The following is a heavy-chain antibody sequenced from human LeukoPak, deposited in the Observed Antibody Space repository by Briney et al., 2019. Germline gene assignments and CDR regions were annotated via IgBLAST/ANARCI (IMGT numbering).Heavy chain of an antibody. CDR2: IYPGDSDT. Sequence: GESLKISCKGPGYSFTSYWIGWVRQMPGKGLEWMGIIYPGDSDTRYSPSFQGQVTISADKSISTAYLQWSSLKASDTAMYYCARSISYYYDSSGSPGYFDYWGQGTLVTVSS. V-gene: IGHV5-51*01. J-gene: IGHJ4*02. D-gene: IGHD3-22*01. CDR3: ARSISYYYDSSGSPGYFDY. CDR1: GYSFTSYW.